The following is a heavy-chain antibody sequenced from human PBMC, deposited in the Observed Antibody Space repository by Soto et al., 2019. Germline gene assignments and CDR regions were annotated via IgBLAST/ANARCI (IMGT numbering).Heavy chain of an antibody. CDR1: GYSFTSYC. J-gene: IGHJ6*02. CDR3: ARTAATGKYYYGVDV. V-gene: IGHV5-51*01. D-gene: IGHD6-13*01. Sequence: PGESLKISCKGSGYSFTSYCIGWVRQMPGKGLERMGIIYPGDSDTRYSPSLQGQVTISADKSISTAYLQWSSLKASDTAMYYCARTAATGKYYYGVDVWGQVTTVTLSS. CDR2: IYPGDSDT.